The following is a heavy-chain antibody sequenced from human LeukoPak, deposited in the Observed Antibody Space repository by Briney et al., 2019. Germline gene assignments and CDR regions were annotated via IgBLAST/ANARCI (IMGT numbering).Heavy chain of an antibody. D-gene: IGHD2-15*01. V-gene: IGHV4-59*01. CDR2: IYYSGST. CDR3: AGQYCSGGSCQLDY. CDR1: GGPISSYY. Sequence: SETLSLTCTVSGGPISSYYWSWIRQPPGKGLEWIGYIYYSGSTNYNPSLKSRVTISVDTSKNQFSLELSSVTAADTAVYYCAGQYCSGGSCQLDYWGQGTLVTVSS. J-gene: IGHJ4*02.